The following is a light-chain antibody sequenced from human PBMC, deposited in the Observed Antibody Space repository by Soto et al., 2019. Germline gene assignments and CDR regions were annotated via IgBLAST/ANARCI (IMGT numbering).Light chain of an antibody. Sequence: DIQLTQSPSFLSASVGDRVTITCRASLGISSYLAWYQQKPGKAPKLLIYAASTLQSGVPSRFSGSGSGTEFTLTISSLQPEDFATYYCQQLNSFIFTFGPGTKVDIK. V-gene: IGKV1-9*01. J-gene: IGKJ3*01. CDR2: AAS. CDR1: LGISSY. CDR3: QQLNSFIFT.